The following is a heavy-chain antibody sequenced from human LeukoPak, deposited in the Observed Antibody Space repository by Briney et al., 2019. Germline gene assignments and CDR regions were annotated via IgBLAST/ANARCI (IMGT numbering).Heavy chain of an antibody. CDR2: IYYSGST. V-gene: IGHV4-59*01. Sequence: PSETLSLTCTVSGDPIISYYWTWIRQPPGKGLEWIGYIYYSGSTNYNPSLKSRVTISVDTSKNQFSLKLSSVPAADTAVYYCARAPMVRGVITRIYFDYWGQGTLVTVSS. D-gene: IGHD3-10*01. CDR3: ARAPMVRGVITRIYFDY. J-gene: IGHJ4*02. CDR1: GDPIISYY.